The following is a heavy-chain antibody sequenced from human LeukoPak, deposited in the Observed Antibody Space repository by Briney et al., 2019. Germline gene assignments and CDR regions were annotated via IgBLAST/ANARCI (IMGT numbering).Heavy chain of an antibody. CDR1: GFTFSSYA. CDR3: AKGLAYYYDSSGYYY. CDR2: IGYDGSNK. D-gene: IGHD3-22*01. Sequence: GGSLRLSCAASGFTFSSYAMHWVRQAPGKGLEWVAVIGYDGSNKDYGDSVKGRFTISRDNSKNTLYLQMNSLRAEDTAVYYCAKGLAYYYDSSGYYYWGQGTLVTVSS. J-gene: IGHJ4*02. V-gene: IGHV3-30*04.